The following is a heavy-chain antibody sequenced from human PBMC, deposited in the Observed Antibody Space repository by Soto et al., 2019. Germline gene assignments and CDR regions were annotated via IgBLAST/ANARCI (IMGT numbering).Heavy chain of an antibody. CDR2: MNPNSGNT. D-gene: IGHD4-17*01. Sequence: QVRLVQSGAEVKKPGASVKVSFNASGYTFTSYDINWVRHPPGQRLEWTGWMNPNSGNTGYAQKFQGRVTMTRNTPISTAYMELSSLGSEDTAVYYFASGSLRCPYYYYGMDVWGQGTTVTVSS. CDR1: GYTFTSYD. V-gene: IGHV1-8*01. J-gene: IGHJ6*02. CDR3: ASGSLRCPYYYYGMDV.